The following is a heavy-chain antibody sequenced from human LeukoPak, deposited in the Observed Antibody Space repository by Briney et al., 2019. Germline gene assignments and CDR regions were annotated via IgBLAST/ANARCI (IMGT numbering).Heavy chain of an antibody. Sequence: GGSLRLSCAASGFTFGSYAMHWVRQAPGKGLEWVANIKQDESQKFYVGSVKGRFTISRDNAKNSLYLQLDSLRGDDTALYYCARDRRGALDYWGQGTLVTVSS. CDR2: IKQDESQK. CDR3: ARDRRGALDY. CDR1: GFTFGSYA. V-gene: IGHV3-7*01. D-gene: IGHD1-26*01. J-gene: IGHJ4*02.